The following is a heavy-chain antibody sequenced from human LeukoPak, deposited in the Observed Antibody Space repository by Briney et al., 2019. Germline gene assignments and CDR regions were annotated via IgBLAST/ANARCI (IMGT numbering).Heavy chain of an antibody. V-gene: IGHV4-39*07. D-gene: IGHD3-10*01. J-gene: IGHJ5*02. CDR3: ASCTALVREGFDP. Sequence: SETLSLTCTVSGGSISSGNYHWNWIRQPPGKGLEWIGSIYYSGATYYNPSLKSRVTISIDTSKNQFSLKLSSVIAADTAVYYCASCTALVREGFDPWGQGTLVTVSS. CDR2: IYYSGAT. CDR1: GGSISSGNYH.